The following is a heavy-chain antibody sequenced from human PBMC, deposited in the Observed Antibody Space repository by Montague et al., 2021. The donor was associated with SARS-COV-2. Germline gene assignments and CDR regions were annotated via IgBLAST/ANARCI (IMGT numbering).Heavy chain of an antibody. CDR2: IYYTGST. V-gene: IGHV4-59*13. J-gene: IGHJ6*02. CDR3: ARGQYLGRKDDYCGVDA. D-gene: IGHD2-2*01. CDR1: GGSISSYY. Sequence: SETLSLTCTVYGGSISSYYWTWIRQPPGKGLEWIGYIYYTGSTNYNPSLESRVTISLDTSKNQFSLKLSSVTAADTAVYYCARGQYLGRKDDYCGVDAWGQGTTVTVSS.